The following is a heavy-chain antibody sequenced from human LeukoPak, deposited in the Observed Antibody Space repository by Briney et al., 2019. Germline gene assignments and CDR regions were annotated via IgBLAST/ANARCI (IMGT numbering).Heavy chain of an antibody. CDR2: IIPIFGTA. J-gene: IGHJ6*02. CDR1: GGTFSSYA. Sequence: SVKVSCKASGGTFSSYAISWVRQAPGQGLEWMGGIIPIFGTANYAQKFQGRVTITADESTSTAYMELSSLRSEDTAVYYCAFLVGDRDYYYYGMDVWGQGTTVTVSS. CDR3: AFLVGDRDYYYYGMDV. V-gene: IGHV1-69*13. D-gene: IGHD2/OR15-2a*01.